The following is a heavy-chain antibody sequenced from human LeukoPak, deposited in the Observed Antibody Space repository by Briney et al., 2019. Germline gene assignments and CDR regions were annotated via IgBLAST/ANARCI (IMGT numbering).Heavy chain of an antibody. J-gene: IGHJ5*02. CDR1: GGTFSSYA. Sequence: SVKVSCKASGGTFSSYAISRVRQAPGQGLEWMGGIIPIFGTANYAQKFQGRVTITADESTSTAYMELSSLRPEDTAVYYCAREVVVVGFDPWGQGTLVTVSS. D-gene: IGHD2-15*01. V-gene: IGHV1-69*13. CDR3: AREVVVVGFDP. CDR2: IIPIFGTA.